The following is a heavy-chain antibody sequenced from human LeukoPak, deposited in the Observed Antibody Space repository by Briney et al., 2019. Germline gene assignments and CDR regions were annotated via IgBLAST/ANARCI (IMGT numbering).Heavy chain of an antibody. CDR2: ISVSGGST. V-gene: IGHV3-23*01. CDR1: GFTFSSYA. Sequence: QPGGSLRLSFSASGFTFSSYAMSLVPQAPGKELEWVSAISVSGGSTYYADSVKGRFTISRDNLKNTLYLQMKSPRAEDTAVFYCAKDRKGDRYEYDRTGYLDYWGQGTLVTVSS. D-gene: IGHD3-22*01. CDR3: AKDRKGDRYEYDRTGYLDY. J-gene: IGHJ4*02.